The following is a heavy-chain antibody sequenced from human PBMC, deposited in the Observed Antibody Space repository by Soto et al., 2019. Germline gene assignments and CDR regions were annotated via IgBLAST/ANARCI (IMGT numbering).Heavy chain of an antibody. CDR1: GITFIYAW. J-gene: IGHJ4*02. Sequence: EVQLVESGGGLVKPGGSLRLSCAASGITFIYAWMDWVRQAPGKRLEWVGRIKSQASGGTIDYAAPVKGRFTISRDDSTNTVYLQMDSLKTEDTAVYYCTHLLSLAHPYSYLWGQGTQVTVSS. D-gene: IGHD2-21*01. CDR3: THLLSLAHPYSYL. V-gene: IGHV3-15*07. CDR2: IKSQASGGTI.